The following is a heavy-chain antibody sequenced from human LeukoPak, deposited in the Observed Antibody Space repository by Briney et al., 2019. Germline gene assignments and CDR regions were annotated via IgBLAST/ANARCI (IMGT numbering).Heavy chain of an antibody. D-gene: IGHD3-9*01. CDR3: ARSIGLTGGGVDV. CDR1: GFTFSDYN. Sequence: GGSLRLSCAASGFTFSDYNMNWVRQAPGKGLEWVSYITDSGNIIHYADSVKGRFTISRDNAKNSLYLQMNSLRAEDTAVYYCARSIGLTGGGVDVWGQGTTVTVFS. J-gene: IGHJ6*02. CDR2: ITDSGNII. V-gene: IGHV3-11*01.